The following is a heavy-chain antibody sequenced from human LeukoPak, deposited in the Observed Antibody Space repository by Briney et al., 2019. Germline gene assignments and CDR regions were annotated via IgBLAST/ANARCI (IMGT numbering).Heavy chain of an antibody. D-gene: IGHD3-9*01. J-gene: IGHJ5*02. CDR3: ARCLRYFDPFDP. V-gene: IGHV1-2*02. CDR1: GYTFIGYY. CDR2: INPKRGGT. Sequence: GAAVKVSCKPSGYTFIGYYMHWVRPAPGQGVGWMGWINPKRGGTNYAQKLQGRVTMTRDTSISTAYMELSRLRSDDTAVYYCARCLRYFDPFDPWGQGTLVTVSS.